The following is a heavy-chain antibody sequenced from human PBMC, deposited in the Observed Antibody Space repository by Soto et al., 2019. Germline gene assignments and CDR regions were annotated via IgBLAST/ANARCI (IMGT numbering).Heavy chain of an antibody. D-gene: IGHD2-2*01. V-gene: IGHV3-74*01. Sequence: EVQLVESGGGLVQPGGSLRLSCAASGFTFSSYWMHWVRQAPGKGLVWVSSISTDASSTSYADPVKGRFTISRDNAKNTLYLKRNNGRAENTAVYLRARMPKKSPQDRGQGNLVIVPP. CDR1: GFTFSSYW. CDR3: ARMPKKSPQD. CDR2: ISTDASST. J-gene: IGHJ1*01.